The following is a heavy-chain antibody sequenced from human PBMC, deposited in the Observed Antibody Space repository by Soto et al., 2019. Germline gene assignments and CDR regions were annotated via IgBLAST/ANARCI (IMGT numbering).Heavy chain of an antibody. CDR1: GYTFTSYY. CDR2: INPSGDST. J-gene: IGHJ4*01. D-gene: IGHD3-16*02. Sequence: ASVKVSCKASGYTFTSYYMHWVRQAPGQGIEWMGIINPSGDSTSYAQKFQGRVTMTRDTSTSTVYMELSSLRSEDTAVYYCARSYYDYFWGSYRSAHFYAWCQGTLVTVSS. V-gene: IGHV1-46*01. CDR3: ARSYYDYFWGSYRSAHFYA.